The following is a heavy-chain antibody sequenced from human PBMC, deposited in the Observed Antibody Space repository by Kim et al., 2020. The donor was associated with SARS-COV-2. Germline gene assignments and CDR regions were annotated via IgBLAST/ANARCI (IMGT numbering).Heavy chain of an antibody. V-gene: IGHV1-69*13. Sequence: SVKVSCKASGGTFSSYAISWVRQAPGQGLEWMGGIIPIFGTANYAQKFQGRVTITADESTSTAYMELSSLRSEDTAVYYCANMGGKGYCSGGSCYGYYWGQGTLVTVSS. J-gene: IGHJ4*02. CDR3: ANMGGKGYCSGGSCYGYY. CDR2: IIPIFGTA. CDR1: GGTFSSYA. D-gene: IGHD2-15*01.